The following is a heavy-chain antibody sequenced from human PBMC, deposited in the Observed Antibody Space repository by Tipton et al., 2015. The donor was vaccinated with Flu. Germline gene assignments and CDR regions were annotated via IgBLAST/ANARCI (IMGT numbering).Heavy chain of an antibody. V-gene: IGHV4-59*01. Sequence: LRLSCTVSGGSISSYYWSWIRQPPGKGLEWIGYIYYSGSTNYNPSLKSRVTISVDTSKNQFSLKLSSVTAADTAVYYCARGGYKTGYYYYGMDVWGQGTTVTVSS. D-gene: IGHD1-1*01. CDR2: IYYSGST. CDR3: ARGGYKTGYYYYGMDV. CDR1: GGSISSYY. J-gene: IGHJ6*02.